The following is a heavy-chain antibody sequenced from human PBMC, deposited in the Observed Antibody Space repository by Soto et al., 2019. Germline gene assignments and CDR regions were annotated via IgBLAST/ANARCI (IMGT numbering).Heavy chain of an antibody. V-gene: IGHV4-4*07. Sequence: PSETLSLTCTVSGGSISTYYWSWLRQPAGKGLEWIGRIYTSGSTNYNPSLKSRVTMSVDTSKNQFSLKLSSVTAADTAVYYCARDLSKIFRVVRGFDPWGQGTLVTVSS. D-gene: IGHD3-3*01. CDR1: GGSISTYY. CDR2: IYTSGST. J-gene: IGHJ5*02. CDR3: ARDLSKIFRVVRGFDP.